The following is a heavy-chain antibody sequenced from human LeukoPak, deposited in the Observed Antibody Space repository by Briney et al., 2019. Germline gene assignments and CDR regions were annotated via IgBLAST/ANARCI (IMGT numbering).Heavy chain of an antibody. Sequence: GGSLRLSCAASGFTFSSYSMNWVRQAPGKGLEWVSYISSSSTIYYADSVKGRFTISRDNAKNSLYLQMNSLRAEDTAVYYCARGEVAAGVDYWGQGTLVTVSS. V-gene: IGHV3-48*01. CDR3: ARGEVAAGVDY. CDR2: ISSSSTI. CDR1: GFTFSSYS. D-gene: IGHD6-13*01. J-gene: IGHJ4*02.